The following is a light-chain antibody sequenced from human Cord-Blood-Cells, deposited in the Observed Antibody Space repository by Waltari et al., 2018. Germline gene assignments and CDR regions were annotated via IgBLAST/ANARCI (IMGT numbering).Light chain of an antibody. V-gene: IGLV2-8*01. CDR2: EGS. Sequence: QSALTQPPSASGSPGQSVPISCTGTTSDVSGNNFVSWYQQHPGKAPNLRIYEGSKRPAGVPDRFSGSKSCNAASLTVSGLQAEDEADYYCSSYAGSNVVFGGGTKLTVL. CDR3: SSYAGSNVV. CDR1: TSDVSGNNF. J-gene: IGLJ2*01.